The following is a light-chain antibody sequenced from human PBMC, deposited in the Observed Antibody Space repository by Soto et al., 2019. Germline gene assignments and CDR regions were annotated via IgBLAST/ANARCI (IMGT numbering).Light chain of an antibody. J-gene: IGKJ1*01. CDR3: QQYNNWWT. V-gene: IGKV3-15*01. CDR2: GAS. Sequence: EIVMTQSPATLSVSPGERATLSCRDSQSVSSNLAWYQQKPGQAPRLLIYGASNRATGIPARFSGSGSGTEFTLTISSLQSEDFAVYYCQQYNNWWTFGHGTKVEIK. CDR1: QSVSSN.